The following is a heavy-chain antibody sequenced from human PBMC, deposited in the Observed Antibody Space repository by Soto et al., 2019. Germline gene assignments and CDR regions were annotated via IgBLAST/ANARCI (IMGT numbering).Heavy chain of an antibody. V-gene: IGHV4-34*01. CDR1: GGSFSGYY. J-gene: IGHJ4*02. D-gene: IGHD3-16*01. CDR2: INHSGSA. Sequence: QVQLQQWGAGLLKPSETLSLTCAVFGGSFSGYYWTWIRQPPGKGLEWIGQINHSGSANYNLSLKSRVPISVDTSRNQFSLYLTSVAAADTAVYYCARDFRGRYFDYWGQGTLVSASS. CDR3: ARDFRGRYFDY.